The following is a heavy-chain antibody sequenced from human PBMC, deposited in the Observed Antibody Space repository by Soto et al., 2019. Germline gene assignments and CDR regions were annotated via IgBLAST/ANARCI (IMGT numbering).Heavy chain of an antibody. D-gene: IGHD3-3*01. CDR1: GYTFTSYD. CDR2: MNPNSGNT. J-gene: IGHJ6*02. V-gene: IGHV1-8*01. Sequence: ASVKVSCKASGYTFTSYDINWVRQATGQGLEWMGWMNPNSGNTGYAQKFQGRVTMTRNTSISTAYMELSSLRSEDTAVYYCARIGFWSGYYTGWLYGMDVWGQGTTVTVSS. CDR3: ARIGFWSGYYTGWLYGMDV.